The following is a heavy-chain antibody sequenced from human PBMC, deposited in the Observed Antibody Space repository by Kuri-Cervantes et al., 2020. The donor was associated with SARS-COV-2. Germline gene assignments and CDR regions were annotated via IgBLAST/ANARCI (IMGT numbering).Heavy chain of an antibody. V-gene: IGHV4-39*07. CDR3: ARIVNYSKGNWNYGYYYYMDV. J-gene: IGHJ6*03. Sequence: SETLSLTCTVSGGSISSSSYYWGWIRQPPGKGLEWIGSIYYSGSTYYNPSLKSRVTMSVDTSKNQFSLKLSSVTAADTAVYYCARIVNYSKGNWNYGYYYYMDVWGKGTTVTVSS. CDR2: IYYSGST. CDR1: GGSISSSSYY. D-gene: IGHD1-7*01.